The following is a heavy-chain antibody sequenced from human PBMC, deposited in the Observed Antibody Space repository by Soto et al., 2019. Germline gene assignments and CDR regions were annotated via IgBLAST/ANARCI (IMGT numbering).Heavy chain of an antibody. J-gene: IGHJ4*02. D-gene: IGHD4-17*01. CDR1: GYSFTSYW. CDR3: ARVEFYGLVDY. CDR2: IYPGDSDT. V-gene: IGHV5-51*01. Sequence: GESLKISCKGSGYSFTSYWIGWVRQMPGKGLEWMGIIYPGDSDTRYSPSFQGQVTISADKSISTTYLQWSSLKAADTAVYYCARVEFYGLVDYWGQGTLVTVSS.